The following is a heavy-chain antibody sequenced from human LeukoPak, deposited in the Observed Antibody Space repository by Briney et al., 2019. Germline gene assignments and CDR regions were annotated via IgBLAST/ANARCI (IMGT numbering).Heavy chain of an antibody. CDR3: ARTRHCSAGFYPCDFHY. V-gene: IGHV3-21*01. J-gene: IGHJ4*02. CDR2: ISDSSAYM. D-gene: IGHD2-15*01. CDR1: GFNFSSSC. Sequence: GSLRLSCAASGFNFSSSCMNWVRQAPGKGLEWVSSISDSSAYMYYADSVKGRFTISRGNAKNSLSLQMNSLRASATAVYYCARTRHCSAGFYPCDFHYWGQGTPVTVSS.